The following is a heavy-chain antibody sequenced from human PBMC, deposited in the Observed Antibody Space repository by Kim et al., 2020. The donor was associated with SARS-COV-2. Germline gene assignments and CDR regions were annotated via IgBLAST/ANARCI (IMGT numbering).Heavy chain of an antibody. CDR2: IYYSGST. J-gene: IGHJ3*02. D-gene: IGHD3-10*01. CDR3: ARAPYYYGSGSYYFRPDAFDI. V-gene: IGHV4-59*13. CDR1: GGSISSYY. Sequence: SETLSLTCTVSGGSISSYYWSWIRQPPGKGLEWIGYIYYSGSTNYNPSLKSRVTISVDTSKNQFSLKLSSVTAADTAVYYCARAPYYYGSGSYYFRPDAFDIWGQGTMVTVSS.